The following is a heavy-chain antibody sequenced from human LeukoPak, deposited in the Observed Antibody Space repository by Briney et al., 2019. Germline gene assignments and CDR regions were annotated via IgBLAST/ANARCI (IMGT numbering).Heavy chain of an antibody. V-gene: IGHV3-48*03. Sequence: PGGSLRLSCAASGFTFSSYEMNWVRQAPGKGLEWVSYISSSGSTIYYADSVKGRFAISRDNSKNTLYLQMNSLRAADTAVYYCATESPSCGGDCFGYWGQGTLVTVSS. J-gene: IGHJ4*02. D-gene: IGHD2-21*01. CDR2: ISSSGSTI. CDR3: ATESPSCGGDCFGY. CDR1: GFTFSSYE.